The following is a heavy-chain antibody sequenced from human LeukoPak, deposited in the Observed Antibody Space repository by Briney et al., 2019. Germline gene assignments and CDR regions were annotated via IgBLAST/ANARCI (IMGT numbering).Heavy chain of an antibody. J-gene: IGHJ5*02. Sequence: PSQTLSLTCTVSGGALSSGGYYWTWIRQPPGKGLEWIGNIYRSGTPYYNPSLKSRVTLSVDRSKNQFSLKMTSVTAADTAVYYCTGDERRGTYGHWFDPRGQGTLVTVSS. D-gene: IGHD3-16*01. CDR2: IYRSGTP. V-gene: IGHV4-30-2*01. CDR1: GGALSSGGYY. CDR3: TGDERRGTYGHWFDP.